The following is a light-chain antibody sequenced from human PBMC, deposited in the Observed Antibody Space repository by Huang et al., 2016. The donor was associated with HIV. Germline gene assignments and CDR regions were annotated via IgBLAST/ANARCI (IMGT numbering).Light chain of an antibody. V-gene: IGKV3D-15*01. CDR3: QQYDKWPPGLT. CDR2: DTS. Sequence: EIKMTQSPATLSVSPGGRVTLSCRASQNVRNNLAWYQQKTGQAHRLLIYDTSTRASGIPARFSGSGSGTEFTLTISGLQSEDFAMYYCQQYDKWPPGLTFGGGTKVEI. J-gene: IGKJ4*01. CDR1: QNVRNN.